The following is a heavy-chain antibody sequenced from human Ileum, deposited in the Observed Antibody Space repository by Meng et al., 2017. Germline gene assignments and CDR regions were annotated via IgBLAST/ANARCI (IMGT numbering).Heavy chain of an antibody. CDR2: VHPSGST. Sequence: CGVSGGSFSGYYCNWVRQTPGKGLEWIVEVHPSGSTFYNPSLESRVTMSVDTSKNQFSLKLTSVTAADTTVYYCSRDVDRAKSSEYWGQGTLVTVSS. V-gene: IGHV4-34*01. J-gene: IGHJ4*02. CDR1: GGSFSGYY. D-gene: IGHD1-14*01. CDR3: SRDVDRAKSSEY.